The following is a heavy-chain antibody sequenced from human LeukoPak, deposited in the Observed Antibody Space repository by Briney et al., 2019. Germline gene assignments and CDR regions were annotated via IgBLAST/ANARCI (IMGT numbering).Heavy chain of an antibody. CDR1: GFTFSSYA. D-gene: IGHD5-12*01. V-gene: IGHV3-23*01. CDR3: AKPPGLRRLDP. CDR2: INNSGGST. Sequence: GGSLRLSCAASGFTFSSYAMNWVRQAPGKGLAWVSGINNSGGSTYYADSVKGRFTISRDNSKNTLYLQKNSLRAEDTAVYYCAKPPGLRRLDPWGQGTLVTVSS. J-gene: IGHJ5*02.